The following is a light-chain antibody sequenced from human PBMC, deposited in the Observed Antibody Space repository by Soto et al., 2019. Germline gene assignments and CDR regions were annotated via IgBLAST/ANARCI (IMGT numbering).Light chain of an antibody. CDR2: GAS. CDR1: QSVGSG. J-gene: IGKJ5*01. CDR3: HQRSSWPIT. V-gene: IGKV3-11*01. Sequence: EIVLTQSPGTLSLSPGERATLSCRASQSVGSGLSWYQQKPGQAPRLLIYGASTRATGIPARFSGSGSGTDFTLTTSSLEPEDFAVYYCHQRSSWPITFGQGTRLEIK.